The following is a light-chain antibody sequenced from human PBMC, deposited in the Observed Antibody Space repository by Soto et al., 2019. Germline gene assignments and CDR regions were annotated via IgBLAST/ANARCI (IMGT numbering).Light chain of an antibody. Sequence: QSVLTQPASGSGSPGQSITISCTGTSSEVVGYNYVSWYQQHPGKAPKLMIYDVSNRPSGVSNRFSGSKSGNTASLTISGLQAEDEADYYCSSYTSSSTLNYVFGTGTKVTVL. J-gene: IGLJ1*01. CDR2: DVS. CDR1: SSEVVGYNY. CDR3: SSYTSSSTLNYV. V-gene: IGLV2-14*01.